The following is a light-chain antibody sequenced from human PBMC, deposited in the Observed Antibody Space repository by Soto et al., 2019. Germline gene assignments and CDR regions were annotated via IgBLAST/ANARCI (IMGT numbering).Light chain of an antibody. Sequence: DIQLTQSPSTLSASVGDRVTITCRASQEIYSWVAWYQQKPGKAPKFLIYDASILQSGVQSRFSGSGSGTEFTLTISSLQPDDFATYYCQRYNSNSRTFGQGTRVDFK. CDR1: QEIYSW. J-gene: IGKJ1*01. CDR3: QRYNSNSRT. CDR2: DAS. V-gene: IGKV1-5*01.